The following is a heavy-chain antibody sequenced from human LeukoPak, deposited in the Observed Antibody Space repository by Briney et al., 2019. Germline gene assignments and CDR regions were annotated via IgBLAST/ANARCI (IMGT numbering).Heavy chain of an antibody. J-gene: IGHJ4*02. Sequence: GSLRLSCAASGFSVSNKYMSWVRQAPGKGLEWVSVIYTGGDTYFADSVGGRFTISRDNSKNTVNLQMNSLRAEDTALYYCAGGQMFTSGGFDDWGQGTLVTVSS. D-gene: IGHD6-19*01. CDR3: AGGQMFTSGGFDD. CDR1: GFSVSNKY. CDR2: IYTGGDT. V-gene: IGHV3-53*01.